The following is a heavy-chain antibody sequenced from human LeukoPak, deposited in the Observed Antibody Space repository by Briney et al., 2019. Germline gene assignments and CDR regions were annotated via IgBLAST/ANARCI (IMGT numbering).Heavy chain of an antibody. J-gene: IGHJ4*02. V-gene: IGHV3-33*01. CDR1: GFTFSSYG. CDR2: IWYDGSNR. D-gene: IGHD3-10*01. CDR3: ARGWFGEPMGDY. Sequence: GGSLRLSCAASGFTFSSYGMHWVRQAPGKVLGWVAVIWYDGSNRYYADSVKGRFTISRDNSKNTLYLQMNSLRAEDTAVYYCARGWFGEPMGDYWGQGTLVTVSS.